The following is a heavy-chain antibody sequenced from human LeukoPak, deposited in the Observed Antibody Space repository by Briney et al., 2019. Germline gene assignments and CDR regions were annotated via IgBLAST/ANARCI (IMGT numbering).Heavy chain of an antibody. CDR3: ARLRRVGATPFDY. J-gene: IGHJ4*02. D-gene: IGHD1-26*01. CDR1: GGSFSGYY. Sequence: PSETLSLTCAVYGGSFSGYYWSWIRQPPGKGLEWIGEINHSGSTNYNPSLKSRVTISVDTSKNQFSLKLSSVTAADTAVYYCARLRRVGATPFDYWGQGTLVTVSS. V-gene: IGHV4-34*01. CDR2: INHSGST.